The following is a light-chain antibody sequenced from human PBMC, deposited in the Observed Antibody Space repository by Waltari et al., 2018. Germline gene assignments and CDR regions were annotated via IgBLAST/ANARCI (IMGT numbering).Light chain of an antibody. CDR2: GIT. J-gene: IGLJ3*02. CDR1: SSNFGAGYD. CDR3: QSFDSSLSASV. V-gene: IGLV1-40*01. Sequence: QSVLTQPPSMSGAPGQKVTIPCTGGSSNFGAGYDVHWYQQFPGTAPKLLIFGITNRPSGVPGRFSGSRSGTSASLAIAGLQSEDEAVYYCQSFDSSLSASVFGGGTKLTVL.